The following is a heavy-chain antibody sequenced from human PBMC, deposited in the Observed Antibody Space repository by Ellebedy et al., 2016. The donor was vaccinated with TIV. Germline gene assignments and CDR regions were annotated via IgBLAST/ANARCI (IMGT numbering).Heavy chain of an antibody. CDR3: AKGMLGFGDYDY. Sequence: GGSLRLXXAASGFTFSSYAMSWVRQAPGKGLEWVSAISGSGGSTYYADSVKGRFTISRDNSKNTLYLQMNSLRAEDTAVYYCAKGMLGFGDYDYWGQGTLVTVSS. D-gene: IGHD3-16*01. CDR2: ISGSGGST. CDR1: GFTFSSYA. J-gene: IGHJ4*02. V-gene: IGHV3-23*01.